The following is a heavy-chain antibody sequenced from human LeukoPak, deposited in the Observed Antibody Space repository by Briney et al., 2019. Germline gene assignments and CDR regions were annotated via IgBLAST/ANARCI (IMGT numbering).Heavy chain of an antibody. V-gene: IGHV4-59*01. CDR3: ARGRSSSSDSNFDY. CDR2: IYHSGST. J-gene: IGHJ4*02. CDR1: GGSISSYY. D-gene: IGHD6-6*01. Sequence: PSETLSLTCTVSGGSISSYYWSWIRQPPGKGLEWIGYIYHSGSTNYNPSLKSRVTISIDTSKNQFSLKLSSVTAADTAVYYCARGRSSSSDSNFDYWGQGTLVTVSS.